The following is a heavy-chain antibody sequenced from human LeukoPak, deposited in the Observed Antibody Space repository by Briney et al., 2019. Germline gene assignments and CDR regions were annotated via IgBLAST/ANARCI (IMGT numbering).Heavy chain of an antibody. J-gene: IGHJ4*02. CDR3: AKGASIVVVPAAALDCDY. D-gene: IGHD2-2*01. CDR2: ISGSGGST. V-gene: IGHV3-23*01. Sequence: PGGSLRLSCAASGFTFSSYAMSWVRQAPGKGLEWVSAISGSGGSTYYADSVKGRFTISRDNSKNTLYLQMNSLRAEDTAVYYCAKGASIVVVPAAALDCDYWGQGTLVTVSS. CDR1: GFTFSSYA.